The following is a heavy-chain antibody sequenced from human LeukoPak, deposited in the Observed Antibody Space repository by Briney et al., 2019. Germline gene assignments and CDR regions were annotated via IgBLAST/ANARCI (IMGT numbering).Heavy chain of an antibody. Sequence: ASVKVSCKASGYTFTSYYMHWVRQAPGQGLEWMGWINPNSGGTNFAQKFQGRVTMTRDTSISTAYMELSRLRSDDTAVYYCASSGWYGFHAFDIWGQGTMVTVSS. D-gene: IGHD6-19*01. V-gene: IGHV1-2*02. CDR1: GYTFTSYY. CDR3: ASSGWYGFHAFDI. J-gene: IGHJ3*02. CDR2: INPNSGGT.